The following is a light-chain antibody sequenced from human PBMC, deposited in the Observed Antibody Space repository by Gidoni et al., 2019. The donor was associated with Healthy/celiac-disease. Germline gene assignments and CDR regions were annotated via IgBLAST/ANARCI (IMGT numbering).Light chain of an antibody. V-gene: IGKV2-28*01. Sequence: DIVMTQSPLSLPVTPGEPASISCRSSQSPLHSNVSNYLDWYLQKPGQSPPLLIYLGSNRASGVPDRFSGSGSGTDFTLKISRVEAEDVGVYYCMQARQTPRTFGQGTKVEIK. CDR2: LGS. CDR1: QSPLHSNVSNY. J-gene: IGKJ1*01. CDR3: MQARQTPRT.